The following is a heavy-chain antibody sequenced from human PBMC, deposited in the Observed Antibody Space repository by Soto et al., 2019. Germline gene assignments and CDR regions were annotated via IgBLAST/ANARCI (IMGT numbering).Heavy chain of an antibody. Sequence: QVQLVESGGGVVQPGRSLRLSCAASGFTLSSYGMHWVRQAPGKGLEWVAVIWYDGSNKYYADSVKGRFTISRDNSKNTLHLQMNSLRAEDTAVYYCARAYSSSWYYYYYGMDVWGQGTTVTVSS. D-gene: IGHD6-13*01. J-gene: IGHJ6*02. CDR3: ARAYSSSWYYYYYGMDV. CDR1: GFTLSSYG. CDR2: IWYDGSNK. V-gene: IGHV3-33*01.